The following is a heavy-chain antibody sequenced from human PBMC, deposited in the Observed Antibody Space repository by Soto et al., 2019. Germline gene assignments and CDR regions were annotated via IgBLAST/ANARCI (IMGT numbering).Heavy chain of an antibody. D-gene: IGHD1-26*01. J-gene: IGHJ4*02. Sequence: SETLSLTXSVSGASTVSHYHWTWIRQPPGKGLEWMGYIFNSGTTFYNPSLTSRLSISMDTSGNHFSLELRSVTAADTAVYYCALALGPTTGLDYWGQGTLVTVSS. CDR1: GASTVSHYH. V-gene: IGHV4-59*06. CDR2: IFNSGTT. CDR3: ALALGPTTGLDY.